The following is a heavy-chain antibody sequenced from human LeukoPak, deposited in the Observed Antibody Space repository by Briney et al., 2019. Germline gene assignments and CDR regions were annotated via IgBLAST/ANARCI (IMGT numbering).Heavy chain of an antibody. V-gene: IGHV3-30*02. CDR2: IRYDGSNK. J-gene: IGHJ5*02. Sequence: PGGSLRLSCAASGFTFSSYGMHWVRQAPGKGLEWVAFIRYDGSNKYYADSVKGRFTISGDNSKNTLYLQMNSLRAEDTAVYYCAADFWFQPTLDWFDPWGQGTLVTVSS. D-gene: IGHD3-9*01. CDR3: AADFWFQPTLDWFDP. CDR1: GFTFSSYG.